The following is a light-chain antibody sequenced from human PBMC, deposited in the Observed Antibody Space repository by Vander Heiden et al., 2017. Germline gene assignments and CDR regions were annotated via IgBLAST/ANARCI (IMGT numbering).Light chain of an antibody. CDR2: RNN. CDR3: SAWDSRLSVQV. V-gene: IGLV10-54*04. J-gene: IGLJ1*01. CDR1: TSNVGNQE. Sequence: QAGLTQPPSVSTGLGQTATLPCSGHTSNVGNQEPAWLQHHQGHPPKLLSYRNNNRPSGISERFSASRSGNTASLTITGLQPEDEADYYCSAWDSRLSVQVFGTGTKVSV.